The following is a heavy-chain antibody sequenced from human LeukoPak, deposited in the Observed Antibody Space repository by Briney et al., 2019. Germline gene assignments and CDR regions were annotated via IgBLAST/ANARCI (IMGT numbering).Heavy chain of an antibody. Sequence: SETLSLTCTVCVGSISIYYGRWIRQPGGKGLEWIGRIYTSWWTNFSPSLKSRVTMSVDTSKNQFSLKLSSVTAADTAVYYCARDLKGDYDYVWGSYRYRKNDAFDIWGQGTMVTVSS. D-gene: IGHD3-16*02. CDR2: IYTSWWT. V-gene: IGHV4-4*07. J-gene: IGHJ3*02. CDR1: VGSISIYY. CDR3: ARDLKGDYDYVWGSYRYRKNDAFDI.